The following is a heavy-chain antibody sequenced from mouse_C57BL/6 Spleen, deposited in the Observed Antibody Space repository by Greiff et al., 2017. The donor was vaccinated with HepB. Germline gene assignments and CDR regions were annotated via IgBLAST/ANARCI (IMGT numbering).Heavy chain of an antibody. J-gene: IGHJ3*01. V-gene: IGHV1-19*01. CDR3: AIETAQATVFAY. CDR1: GYTFTDYY. CDR2: INPYNGGT. Sequence: EVQLQQSGPVLVKPGASVKMSCKASGYTFTDYYMNWVKQSHGKSLEWIGVINPYNGGTSYNQKFKGKATLTVDKSSSTAYMELNSLTSEDSAVYYCAIETAQATVFAYWGQGTLVTVSA. D-gene: IGHD3-2*02.